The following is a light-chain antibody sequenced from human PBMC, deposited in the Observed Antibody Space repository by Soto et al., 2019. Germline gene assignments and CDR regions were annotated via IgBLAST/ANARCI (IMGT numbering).Light chain of an antibody. J-gene: IGLJ1*01. Sequence: QSALTQPASVSGSPGQTITISCTGTSSDVGGYNYVSWYQQHPGKAPKLMIDDITTRPSGVSQRFSGSKSGNTGSLTISGLQDEDEDDYCCSSYTNISRYVFGGGTKLTVL. V-gene: IGLV2-14*03. CDR3: SSYTNISRYV. CDR2: DIT. CDR1: SSDVGGYNY.